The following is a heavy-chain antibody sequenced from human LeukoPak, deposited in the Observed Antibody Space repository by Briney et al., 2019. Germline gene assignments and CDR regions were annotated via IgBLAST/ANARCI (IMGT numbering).Heavy chain of an antibody. CDR3: APHRDGSYPFDY. CDR1: GFTFSSYS. V-gene: IGHV3-48*02. J-gene: IGHJ4*02. D-gene: IGHD1-26*01. Sequence: GGSPRLSCAASGFTFSSYSMNWVRQAPGKGLEWVSYISSSSSTIYYADSVKGRFTISRDNAKNLLYLQMNSLRDEDTAVYYCAPHRDGSYPFDYWGQGTLVTVSS. CDR2: ISSSSSTI.